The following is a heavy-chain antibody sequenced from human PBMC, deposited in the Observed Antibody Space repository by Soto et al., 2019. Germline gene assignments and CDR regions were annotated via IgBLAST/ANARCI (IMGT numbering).Heavy chain of an antibody. Sequence: PSETLSLTCTVSGGSISSGGYYWSWIRQHPGKGPEWIGYIYYSGSTYYNPSLKSRVTISVDTSKNQFSLKLSSVTAADTAVYYCARVSRHFTEADYGDHFDYWGQGTLVTVSS. J-gene: IGHJ4*02. V-gene: IGHV4-31*03. CDR1: GGSISSGGYY. CDR2: IYYSGST. CDR3: ARVSRHFTEADYGDHFDY. D-gene: IGHD4-17*01.